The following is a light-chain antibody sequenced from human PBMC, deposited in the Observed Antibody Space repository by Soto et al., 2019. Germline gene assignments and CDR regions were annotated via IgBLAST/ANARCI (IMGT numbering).Light chain of an antibody. Sequence: QSALAQPASVSGSPGQSITISCTGTSSDVGGFDYVSWYQQRPGKVPKLIIHNVSNRPSGVSDRFSGSKSGNTASLPISGRQADDEADYYCSSYASTSFLVVFGGGTKVTVL. J-gene: IGLJ3*02. CDR3: SSYASTSFLVV. V-gene: IGLV2-14*01. CDR2: NVS. CDR1: SSDVGGFDY.